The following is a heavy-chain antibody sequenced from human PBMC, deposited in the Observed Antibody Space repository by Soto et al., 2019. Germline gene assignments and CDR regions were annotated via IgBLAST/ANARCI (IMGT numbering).Heavy chain of an antibody. CDR3: ARGQRYFDWLLWAFDY. Sequence: QVQLQQWGAGLLKPSETLSLTCAVYGGSFRGYYWRWIRQPPGKGLEWIGEINHSGSTNYNPSLKSRVTISVDTSKNQFSPKLSSVTAADTAVYYCARGQRYFDWLLWAFDYWGQGTLVTVSS. CDR1: GGSFRGYY. V-gene: IGHV4-34*01. D-gene: IGHD3-9*01. CDR2: INHSGST. J-gene: IGHJ4*02.